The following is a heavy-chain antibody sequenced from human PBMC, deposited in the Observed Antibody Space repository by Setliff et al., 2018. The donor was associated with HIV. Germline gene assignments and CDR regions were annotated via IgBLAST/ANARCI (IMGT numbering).Heavy chain of an antibody. CDR3: SRQQLDGFRYKYYYMDV. CDR2: IHHSGST. CDR1: GGSISNYY. Sequence: SETLSLTCIVSGGSISNYYWGWIRQSPGKGLEWIGFIHHSGSTNYNPSLESRVTISLDTANNHFSLNLRSVTAADTAVYHCSRQQLDGFRYKYYYMDVWGKGTAVTVSS. D-gene: IGHD6-13*01. J-gene: IGHJ6*03. V-gene: IGHV4-59*01.